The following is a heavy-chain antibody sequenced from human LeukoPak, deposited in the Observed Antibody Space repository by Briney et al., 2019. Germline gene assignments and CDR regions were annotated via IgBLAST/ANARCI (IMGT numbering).Heavy chain of an antibody. CDR3: ARDRRDYYYGMDV. Sequence: SETLSLTCAVYGGSFSGYYWSWIRQHPGKGLEWIGYIYYSGSTYYNPSLKSRVAISVDTSKNQFSLKLSSVTAADTAVYYCARDRRDYYYGMDVWGQGTTVTVSS. J-gene: IGHJ6*02. V-gene: IGHV4-31*11. CDR1: GGSFSGYY. CDR2: IYYSGST.